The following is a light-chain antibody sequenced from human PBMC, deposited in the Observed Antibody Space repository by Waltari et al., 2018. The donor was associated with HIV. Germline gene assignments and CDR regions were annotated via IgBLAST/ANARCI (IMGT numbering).Light chain of an antibody. CDR2: EVS. CDR3: SSYTSSSTLGV. CDR1: SRYVGGYNY. Sequence: QSALTQPASVSGSPGQSHTIPCTRTSRYVGGYNYVSRYQPHPGKAPKLMIYEVSNRPSGVSNRSSGSKSGNTASLTISGLQAEDEADYYCSSYTSSSTLGVFGGGTKLTVL. V-gene: IGLV2-14*01. J-gene: IGLJ3*02.